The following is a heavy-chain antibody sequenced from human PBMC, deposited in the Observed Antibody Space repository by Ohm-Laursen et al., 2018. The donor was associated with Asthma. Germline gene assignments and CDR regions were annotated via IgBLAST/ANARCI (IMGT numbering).Heavy chain of an antibody. D-gene: IGHD3-9*01. CDR2: MHSSGGA. V-gene: IGHV4-59*02. Sequence: SDTLSLTCAVSGGSVSGYDWSWVRQAPGRELEWIAYMHSSGGANYNPSLQSRVTLSVDTSNNRVSLRLSFVTAADTALYFCARLDWALSVFDLWGQGAPVTVAS. CDR3: ARLDWALSVFDL. J-gene: IGHJ5*02. CDR1: GGSVSGYD.